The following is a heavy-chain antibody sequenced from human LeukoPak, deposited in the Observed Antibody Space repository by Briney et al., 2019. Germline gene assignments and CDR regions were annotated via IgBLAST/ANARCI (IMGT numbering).Heavy chain of an antibody. CDR3: ATTYYYDSSGYYYYF. Sequence: ASVKVSCKASGYTFTSYGISWVRQAPGQGLEWMGWISAYNGNTNYAQKFQGRVTITADEATSTAYMELSSLRSEDTAVYYCATTYYYDSSGYYYYFWGQGTLVTVSS. CDR1: GYTFTSYG. J-gene: IGHJ4*02. V-gene: IGHV1-18*01. CDR2: ISAYNGNT. D-gene: IGHD3-22*01.